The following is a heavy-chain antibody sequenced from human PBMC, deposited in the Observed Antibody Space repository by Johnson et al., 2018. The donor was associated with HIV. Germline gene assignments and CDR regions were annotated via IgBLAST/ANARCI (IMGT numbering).Heavy chain of an antibody. Sequence: VQLVESGGGLVQPGGSLRLSCAASGFTFDDYGMSWVRQAPGKGLEWVSGINWNGGSTGYADSVKGRFTISRDNAKNSLYLQMNSLRAEDTAVYYCARAVVVAATNAFDIWGQGTMVTVSS. CDR1: GFTFDDYG. V-gene: IGHV3-20*04. CDR2: INWNGGST. D-gene: IGHD2-15*01. J-gene: IGHJ3*02. CDR3: ARAVVVAATNAFDI.